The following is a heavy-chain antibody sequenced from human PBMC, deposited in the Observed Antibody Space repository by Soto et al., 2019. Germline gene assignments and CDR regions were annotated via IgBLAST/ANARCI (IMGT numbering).Heavy chain of an antibody. CDR1: GFTFGDYA. J-gene: IGHJ5*02. Sequence: EVQLVESGGGLVKPGRSLRLSCTASGFTFGDYAMSWFRQAPGKGLEWVGFIRSKAYGGTTEYAASVKGRFTISRDDSTSIAYLQMNSLKTEDTAVYYCTRDPSMWLHSWFDPWGQGTLVTVSS. D-gene: IGHD5-12*01. CDR3: TRDPSMWLHSWFDP. V-gene: IGHV3-49*05. CDR2: IRSKAYGGTT.